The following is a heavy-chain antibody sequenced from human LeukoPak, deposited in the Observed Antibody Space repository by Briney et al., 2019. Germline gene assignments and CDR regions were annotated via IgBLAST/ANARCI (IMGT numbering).Heavy chain of an antibody. D-gene: IGHD3-22*01. CDR2: IYYSGST. Sequence: TSETLSLTCTVSGGSISSSSYYWGWIRQPPGKGLEWIGSIYYSGSTYYNPSLKSRVTISVDTSKNQLSLKLSSVTAADTAVYYCARRRRTYYYDSSGYGYFDYWGQGTLVTVSS. V-gene: IGHV4-39*01. CDR1: GGSISSSSYY. CDR3: ARRRRTYYYDSSGYGYFDY. J-gene: IGHJ4*02.